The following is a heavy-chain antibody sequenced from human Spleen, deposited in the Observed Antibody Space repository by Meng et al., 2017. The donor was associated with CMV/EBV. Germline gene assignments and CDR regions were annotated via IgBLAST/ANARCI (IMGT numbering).Heavy chain of an antibody. CDR2: INHSGST. CDR1: GGSFSGYY. V-gene: IGHV4-34*02. J-gene: IGHJ4*02. D-gene: IGHD3-3*02. Sequence: QVPLLQSGAGLLKPSQSLSVSCAVVGGSFSGYYWSWIRQPPGKGLEWIGEINHSGSTNYNPSLKSRVTISVDTSKNQFSLKLSSVTAADTAIYYCVISSHNWGQGTLVTVSS. CDR3: VISSHN.